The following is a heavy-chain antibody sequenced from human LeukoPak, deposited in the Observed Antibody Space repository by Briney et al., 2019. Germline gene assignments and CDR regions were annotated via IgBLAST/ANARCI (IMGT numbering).Heavy chain of an antibody. CDR1: GFTFSSYA. Sequence: GGSLRLSCAASGFTFSSYAISWVRQAPGKGLEWASAISGSGGSTYYADSVKGRFTISRDNSKNTLYLQMNSLRAEDTAVYYCAKQDLGYSYGGDRFDYWGQGTLVTVSS. J-gene: IGHJ4*02. CDR2: ISGSGGST. CDR3: AKQDLGYSYGGDRFDY. V-gene: IGHV3-23*01. D-gene: IGHD5-18*01.